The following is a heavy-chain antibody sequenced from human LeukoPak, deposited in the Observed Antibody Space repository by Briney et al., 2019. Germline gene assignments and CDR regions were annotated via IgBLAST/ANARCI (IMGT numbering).Heavy chain of an antibody. CDR2: IKNKRAGGTT. V-gene: IGHV3-15*01. CDR3: ATEWYYCLHA. J-gene: IGHJ3*01. Sequence: PGGSLRLSCAGSGFTFSDTWMTWVRQAPGQGLEWVGRIKNKRAGGTTDYAAPVKGRFTISRDDSQNTLYLQMNSLQTEDTAVYYCATEWYYCLHAWGQGTKVTVSS. CDR1: GFTFSDTW. D-gene: IGHD3-16*01.